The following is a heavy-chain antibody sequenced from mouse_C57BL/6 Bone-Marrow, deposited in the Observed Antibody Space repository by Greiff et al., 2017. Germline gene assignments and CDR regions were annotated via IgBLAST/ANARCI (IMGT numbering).Heavy chain of an antibody. J-gene: IGHJ3*01. CDR3: ARSSYYDYDGAWFAY. CDR1: GFNIKDYY. D-gene: IGHD2-4*01. Sequence: EVKLMESGAELVKPGASVKLSCTASGFNIKDYYMHWVKQRTEQGLEWIGRIDPEDGDTKYAPKFQGKATITADTSSNTAYRQLSSLTSEDTAVYYCARSSYYDYDGAWFAYWGQGTLVTVSA. CDR2: IDPEDGDT. V-gene: IGHV14-2*01.